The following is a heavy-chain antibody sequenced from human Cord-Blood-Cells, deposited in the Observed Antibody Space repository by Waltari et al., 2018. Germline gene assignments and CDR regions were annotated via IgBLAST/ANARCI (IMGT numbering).Heavy chain of an antibody. CDR1: GGSFSGYS. Sequence: QVQLQQWGAGLLKPSETLSLTCAVYGGSFSGYSWSWIRQPPGKGLEWIGEINHSGSTNYNPSLKSRVTISVDTSKNQFSLKLSSVTAADTAVYYCARSGPPTRTGDAFDIWGQGTMVTVSS. CDR3: ARSGPPTRTGDAFDI. D-gene: IGHD7-27*01. J-gene: IGHJ3*02. CDR2: INHSGST. V-gene: IGHV4-34*01.